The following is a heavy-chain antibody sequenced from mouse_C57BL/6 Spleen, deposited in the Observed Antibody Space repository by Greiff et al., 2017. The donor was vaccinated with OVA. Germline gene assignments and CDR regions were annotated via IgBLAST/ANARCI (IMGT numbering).Heavy chain of an antibody. J-gene: IGHJ1*03. CDR1: GFTFSDAW. D-gene: IGHD4-1*02. CDR2: IRNKANNHAT. CDR3: TTPNWYVGYCDV. Sequence: EVQVVESGGGLVQPGGSMKLSCAASGFTFSDAWMDWVRQSPEKGLEWVAEIRNKANNHATYYAVYVKGRFTFSRDDSKSRVYLQMNSLRAEDTGIYYCTTPNWYVGYCDVWGTGTTVTVSS. V-gene: IGHV6-6*01.